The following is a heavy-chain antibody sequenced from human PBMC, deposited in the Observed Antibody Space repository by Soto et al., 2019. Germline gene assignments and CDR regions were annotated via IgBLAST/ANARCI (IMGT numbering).Heavy chain of an antibody. J-gene: IGHJ5*02. CDR3: ARSTGYRYGSKQNWFDP. CDR2: IIPIFGTA. D-gene: IGHD5-18*01. Sequence: QVQLVQSGAEVKKPGSSVKVSCKASGGTFSSYAISWVRQAPGQGLEWMGGIIPIFGTANYAQKFQGRVTITADESTRTAYMELSSLRSEDTAVYYCARSTGYRYGSKQNWFDPWGQGTLVTVSS. CDR1: GGTFSSYA. V-gene: IGHV1-69*12.